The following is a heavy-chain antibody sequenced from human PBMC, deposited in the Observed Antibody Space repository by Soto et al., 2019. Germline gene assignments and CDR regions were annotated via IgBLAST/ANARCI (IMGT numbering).Heavy chain of an antibody. V-gene: IGHV1-69*12. J-gene: IGHJ4*02. CDR1: GGTFSSYV. Sequence: QFQLVQSGAEVRQPASSLKVSCKTSGGTFSSYVISWVRQAPGQGLGWMGGIVPIVDTSTYAQKFQGRVTITADESTSTVYMELSSLRSDDTAVYYCVRVVAIPGYPDNWGQGTLVTVSS. D-gene: IGHD5-12*01. CDR2: IVPIVDTS. CDR3: VRVVAIPGYPDN.